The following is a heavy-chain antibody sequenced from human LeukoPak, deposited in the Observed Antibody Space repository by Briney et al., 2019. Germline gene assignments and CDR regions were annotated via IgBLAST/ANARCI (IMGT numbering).Heavy chain of an antibody. CDR1: GFTFGSYA. Sequence: GGSLRLSCAASGFTFGSYAMHWVRQAPGKGLEWVAVISYDGSNKYCADSVKGRFTISRDNSKNTLYLQMNSLRAEDTAVYYCARDHRATIVYWGQGTLVTVSS. CDR3: ARDHRATIVY. V-gene: IGHV3-30-3*01. J-gene: IGHJ4*02. CDR2: ISYDGSNK. D-gene: IGHD1-26*01.